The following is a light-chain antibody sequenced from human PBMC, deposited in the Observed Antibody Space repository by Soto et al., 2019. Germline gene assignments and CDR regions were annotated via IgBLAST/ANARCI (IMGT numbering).Light chain of an antibody. Sequence: DIQMTQSPSTLSASVGDRVTITCRASQTVSWFLAWYQQKPGKAPKLLIYDASTLESGVPSRFSGSGSGTEFTLTISSLXXXXXXXXYCQQYNADAWTFGQGTQVEIK. CDR3: QQYNADAWT. CDR1: QTVSWF. CDR2: DAS. J-gene: IGKJ1*01. V-gene: IGKV1-5*01.